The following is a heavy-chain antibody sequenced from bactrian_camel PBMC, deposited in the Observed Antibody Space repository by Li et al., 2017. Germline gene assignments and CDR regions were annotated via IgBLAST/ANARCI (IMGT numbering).Heavy chain of an antibody. CDR3: AADRWPCKIVGLTASAFGD. J-gene: IGHJ4*01. D-gene: IGHD1*01. V-gene: IGHV3S53*01. CDR2: IDSDGST. CDR1: APSYERYY. Sequence: HVQLVESGGGSVQTGGSLRLSCTASAPSYERYYLQWFRQAPGKPREAVAIIDSDGSTTYSDSVKGRFTISRDNAEKTVFLQMNSLKPEDTAMYYCAADRWPCKIVGLTASAFGDWGHGTQVTVS.